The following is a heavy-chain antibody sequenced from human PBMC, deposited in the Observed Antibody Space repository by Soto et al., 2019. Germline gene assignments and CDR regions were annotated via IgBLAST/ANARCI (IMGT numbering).Heavy chain of an antibody. CDR3: ARRRTVGTMIVVVIDFDY. J-gene: IGHJ4*02. CDR2: IYYSGST. D-gene: IGHD3-22*01. CDR1: GGSISSSSYY. Sequence: QLQLQESGPGLVKPSETLSLTCTVSGGSISSSSYYWGWIRQPPGKGLEWIGSIYYSGSTYYNPSLKSRVTISVDTSKNQFSLKLSSVTAADTAVYYCARRRTVGTMIVVVIDFDYWGQGTLVTVSS. V-gene: IGHV4-39*01.